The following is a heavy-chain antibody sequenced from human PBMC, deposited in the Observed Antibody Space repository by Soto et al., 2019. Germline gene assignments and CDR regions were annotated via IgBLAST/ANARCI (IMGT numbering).Heavy chain of an antibody. V-gene: IGHV3-11*01. CDR1: GFTLSDYY. D-gene: IGHD1-1*01. CDR2: ISDSGTTI. J-gene: IGHJ4*02. Sequence: PGGSLRLSCAASGFTLSDYYMSWVRQAPGKGLEWISYISDSGTTIYYADSVKGRFTSSRDNAKNSLFLQVNSLRAEDTAVYFCARGAQITNYNQDYFACWGQGTLVTVSS. CDR3: ARGAQITNYNQDYFAC.